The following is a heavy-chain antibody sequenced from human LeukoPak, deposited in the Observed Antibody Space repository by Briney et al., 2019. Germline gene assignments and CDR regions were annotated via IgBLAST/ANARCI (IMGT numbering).Heavy chain of an antibody. CDR2: IYSGGST. D-gene: IGHD6-19*01. V-gene: IGHV3-53*04. Sequence: GSLRLSCAASGFTVSSNYMSWGRQAPGKGLGWVSVIYSGGSTYYADSVKGRFTISRHNSKNTLYLQMNSLRAEDTAVYYCASSSGWYGDAFDIWGQGTMVTVSS. J-gene: IGHJ3*02. CDR1: GFTVSSNY. CDR3: ASSSGWYGDAFDI.